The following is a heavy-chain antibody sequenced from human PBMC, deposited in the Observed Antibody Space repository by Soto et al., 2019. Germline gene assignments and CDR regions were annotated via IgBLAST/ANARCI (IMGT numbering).Heavy chain of an antibody. J-gene: IGHJ5*02. CDR2: IYHIGRT. Sequence: QLQLQESGSGLVKPSQTLSLTCAVSGGSISSGGYSWSWIRQPPGKGLEWIGYIYHIGRTYYNPSLQCRVPITVYRFKHPSYLKLSSVTAAATAVYYCARLPTPCGKGTLVTVS. CDR1: GGSISSGGYS. V-gene: IGHV4-30-2*01. CDR3: ARLPTP.